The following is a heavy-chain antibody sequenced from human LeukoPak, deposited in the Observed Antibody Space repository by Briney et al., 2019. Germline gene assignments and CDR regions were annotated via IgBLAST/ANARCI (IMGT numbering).Heavy chain of an antibody. D-gene: IGHD4-17*01. CDR2: ISSSSSYI. J-gene: IGHJ4*02. Sequence: GGSLRLSCAASGFTFSSYSMNWVRQAPGKGLEWVSSISSSSSYIYYADSVKGRFTISRDNAKNSLYLQMNSLRAEDTAVYYCAREGATTVTLSHWGQGTLVTVSS. V-gene: IGHV3-21*01. CDR3: AREGATTVTLSH. CDR1: GFTFSSYS.